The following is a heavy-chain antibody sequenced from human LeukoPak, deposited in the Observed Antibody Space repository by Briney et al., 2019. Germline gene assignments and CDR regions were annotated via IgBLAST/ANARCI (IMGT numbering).Heavy chain of an antibody. CDR1: GFTFSSYA. D-gene: IGHD4-17*01. V-gene: IGHV3-53*01. CDR2: IYSGGST. CDR3: GREGSTLTPPAGY. Sequence: GGSLRLSCAASGFTFSSYAMSWVRQAPGKGLEWVSVIYSGGSTYYADSVKGRFTISRDNSKNTLYLQMNSLRAEDTAVYYCGREGSTLTPPAGYWGQGTLVTVSS. J-gene: IGHJ4*02.